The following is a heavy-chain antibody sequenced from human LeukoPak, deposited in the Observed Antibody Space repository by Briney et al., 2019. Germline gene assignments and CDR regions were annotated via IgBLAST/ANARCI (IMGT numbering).Heavy chain of an antibody. Sequence: GGSLRLSCAASGFTFSNYWMNWVRQAPGKGLEWVANIKQDGSEKYYVDSVKGRFTISRDNAKNSLYLQMNSLRAEDTAVYYCAGSGYYSDAFDIWGQGTMVTVSS. CDR2: IKQDGSEK. J-gene: IGHJ3*02. CDR3: AGSGYYSDAFDI. CDR1: GFTFSNYW. V-gene: IGHV3-7*01. D-gene: IGHD3-22*01.